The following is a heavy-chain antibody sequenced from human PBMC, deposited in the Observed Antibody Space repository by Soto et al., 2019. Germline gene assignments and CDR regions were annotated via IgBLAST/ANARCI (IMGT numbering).Heavy chain of an antibody. J-gene: IGHJ4*02. Sequence: QVQLVQSGAEVKKPGSSVKVSCKASGGTFSSYAISWVRQAPGQGLEWMGGSIPIFGTAHYAQKFQGRGTITADESTSTAYMERSSVRSEDTAVYYCARGLSYSFSAAGPVFDYWGQGTLVTVSS. CDR1: GGTFSSYA. V-gene: IGHV1-69*01. CDR2: SIPIFGTA. D-gene: IGHD6-13*01. CDR3: ARGLSYSFSAAGPVFDY.